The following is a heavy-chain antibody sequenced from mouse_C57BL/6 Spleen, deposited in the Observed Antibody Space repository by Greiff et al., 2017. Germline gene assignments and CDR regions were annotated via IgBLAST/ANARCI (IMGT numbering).Heavy chain of an antibody. CDR2: IYPGDGDT. V-gene: IGHV1-82*01. J-gene: IGHJ3*01. Sequence: VKLMESGPELVKPGASVKISCKASGYAFSSSWMNWVKQRPGKGLEWIGRIYPGDGDTNYNGKFKGKATLTADKSSSTAYMQLSSLTSEDSAVYFCASRGSNWDEWFAYWGQGTLVTVSA. D-gene: IGHD4-1*01. CDR1: GYAFSSSW. CDR3: ASRGSNWDEWFAY.